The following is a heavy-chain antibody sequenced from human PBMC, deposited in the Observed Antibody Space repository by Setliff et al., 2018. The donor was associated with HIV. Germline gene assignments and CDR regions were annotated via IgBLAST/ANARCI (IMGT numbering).Heavy chain of an antibody. CDR2: ISHDGNKK. CDR3: AKDAKGSIDY. D-gene: IGHD1-26*01. CDR1: GIIFSDYT. J-gene: IGHJ4*02. Sequence: HLGGSLRLSCAVSGIIFSDYTMHWVRQAPGKGLEWLAVISHDGNKKYYADSVKGRFTISRDNSRNTLYLQMSGLRIEDTATYFCAKDAKGSIDYWGQGTLVTVSS. V-gene: IGHV3-30*04.